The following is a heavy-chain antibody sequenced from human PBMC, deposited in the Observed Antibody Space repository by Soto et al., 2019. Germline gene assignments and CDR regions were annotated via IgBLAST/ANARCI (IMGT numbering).Heavy chain of an antibody. CDR1: RFSFDEYA. CDR3: VKDFGYYYDYVFDV. J-gene: IGHJ3*01. V-gene: IGHV3-9*01. CDR2: ISWNSAII. D-gene: IGHD3-22*01. Sequence: EVQLEESGGGLVQAGRSLRLSCAASRFSFDEYALHWVRQAPGKGLEWVSGISWNSAIISYADSVKGRFSISRDNAKKYVYLQMDSLRPEDTALYYCVKDFGYYYDYVFDVWGQGTMVTVSP.